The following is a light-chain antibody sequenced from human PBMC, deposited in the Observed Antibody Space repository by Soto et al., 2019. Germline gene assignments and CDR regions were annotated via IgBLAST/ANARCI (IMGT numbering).Light chain of an antibody. J-gene: IGLJ3*02. CDR2: DVT. V-gene: IGLV2-14*03. CDR1: SSDVGGYNY. CDR3: TSYTSRPLVV. Sequence: QSALIQPASVSGSPGQSITISCTGSSSDVGGYNYVSWYQQHPGKAPKLIIYDVTDRPSGVSSRFSGSKSGNTASLTISGLQAEDEADYYCTSYTSRPLVVFGGGTKLTVL.